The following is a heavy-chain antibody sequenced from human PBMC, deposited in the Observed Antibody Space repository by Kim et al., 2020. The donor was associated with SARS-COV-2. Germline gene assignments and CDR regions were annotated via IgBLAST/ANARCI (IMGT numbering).Heavy chain of an antibody. Sequence: DSVKGRFNISRDNAKNSLYLQMNSLRAEDTAVYYCARVTISSSWYAPLRFGGQGTLVTVSS. D-gene: IGHD6-13*01. J-gene: IGHJ4*02. CDR3: ARVTISSSWYAPLRF. V-gene: IGHV3-11*06.